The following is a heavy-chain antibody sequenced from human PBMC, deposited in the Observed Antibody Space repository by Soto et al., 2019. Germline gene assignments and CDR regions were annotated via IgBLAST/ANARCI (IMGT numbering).Heavy chain of an antibody. J-gene: IGHJ4*02. CDR3: ATADYIAVAGNFDY. CDR1: GYTFTSYG. Sequence: ASVKVSCKASGYTFTSYGISWVRQAPGQGLEWMGWISAYNGNTNYAQKLQGRVTMTTDTSTSTAYMELRSLRSDDTAVYYCATADYIAVAGNFDYWGQGTLVTVSS. CDR2: ISAYNGNT. D-gene: IGHD6-19*01. V-gene: IGHV1-18*01.